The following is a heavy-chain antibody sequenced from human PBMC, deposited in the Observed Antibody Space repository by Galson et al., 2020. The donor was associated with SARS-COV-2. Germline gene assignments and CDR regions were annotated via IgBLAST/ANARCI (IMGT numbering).Heavy chain of an antibody. CDR1: GFTFSASW. CDR3: ARGRVFDY. V-gene: IGHV3-7*04. Sequence: GESLKISCAASGFTFSASWMTWVRQDPGKGLEWVATIKHDGSETYYVDSVKGRFTISRDNAKNSLNLQMNGLRAEDTATYYCARGRVFDYCCQGSLVTVSS. CDR2: IKHDGSET. J-gene: IGHJ4*02.